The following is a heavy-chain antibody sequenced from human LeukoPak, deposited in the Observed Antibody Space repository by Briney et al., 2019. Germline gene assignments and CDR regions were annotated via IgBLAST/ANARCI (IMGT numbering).Heavy chain of an antibody. CDR1: GFTFSDYA. V-gene: IGHV3-30*04. D-gene: IGHD3-22*01. Sequence: PGGSLRLSCAASGFTFSDYALHWVRQAPGKGLEWVTFISYDGSNKFYADSVKGPFTISRDNSKNTLYLQMNSLRTEDTAVYYCARACGKYYHAEYFHHWGQGTLVTVSS. J-gene: IGHJ1*01. CDR2: ISYDGSNK. CDR3: ARACGKYYHAEYFHH.